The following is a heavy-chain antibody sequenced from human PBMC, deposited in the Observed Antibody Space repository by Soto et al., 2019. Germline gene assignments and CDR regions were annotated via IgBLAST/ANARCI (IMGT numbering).Heavy chain of an antibody. D-gene: IGHD3-3*01. J-gene: IGHJ6*02. V-gene: IGHV1-69*12. CDR1: GGTFSSYA. CDR3: ARSVGSITIFGVGGYYYYYGMDV. CDR2: IIPIFGTA. Sequence: QVQLVQSGAEVKKPGSSVKVSCKASGGTFSSYAISWVRQAPGQGLEWMGGIIPIFGTANYAQKFQGRVTITADESTSTAYMELSSLRSEDTAVYYCARSVGSITIFGVGGYYYYYGMDVWGQGTTVTVSS.